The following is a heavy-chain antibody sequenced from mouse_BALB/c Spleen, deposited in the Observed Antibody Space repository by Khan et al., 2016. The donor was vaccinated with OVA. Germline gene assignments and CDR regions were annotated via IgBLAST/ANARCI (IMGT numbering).Heavy chain of an antibody. V-gene: IGHV3-2*02. D-gene: IGHD1-1*01. Sequence: VQLKQSGPGLVKPSQSLSLTCTVTGYSITSGYAWNWIRQFPGNKLEWMGYISYSGVTSYTPSLKSRISITRDTSKNQFFLQLTSVTTEDTATYDCARGNYYGYYFDYWGQGTTLTVSS. CDR3: ARGNYYGYYFDY. CDR2: ISYSGVT. J-gene: IGHJ2*01. CDR1: GYSITSGYA.